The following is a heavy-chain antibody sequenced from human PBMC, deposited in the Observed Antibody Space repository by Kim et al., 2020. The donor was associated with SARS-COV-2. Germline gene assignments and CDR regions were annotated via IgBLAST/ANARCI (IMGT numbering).Heavy chain of an antibody. CDR2: IFYSGTT. CDR3: SRGVTNQLPQV. J-gene: IGHJ4*02. Sequence: SETLSLTCTVSGASISNYYWNWIRQPPGKELEWMGYIFYSGTTNYNPSLKSRVTISLDTSKNQFSLKLTSVTAADTAVYFCSRGVTNQLPQVGGQGTLVT. V-gene: IGHV4-59*13. D-gene: IGHD2-2*01. CDR1: GASISNYY.